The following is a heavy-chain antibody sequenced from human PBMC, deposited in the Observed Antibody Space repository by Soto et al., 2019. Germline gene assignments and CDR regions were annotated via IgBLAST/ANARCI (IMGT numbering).Heavy chain of an antibody. Sequence: QVQLVESGGGMVQPGRSLRLSCAASGFTFSNYGMHWVRQAPGKGREWVAVISYDGSDKYYADSVKGRFSISRDNSKNTLYLQMNSLRAEDTAVYYCAKVTGYCSSSSCRRDYYYYYGMDVWGQGTTVTVSS. V-gene: IGHV3-30*18. CDR2: ISYDGSDK. CDR1: GFTFSNYG. D-gene: IGHD2-2*01. CDR3: AKVTGYCSSSSCRRDYYYYYGMDV. J-gene: IGHJ6*02.